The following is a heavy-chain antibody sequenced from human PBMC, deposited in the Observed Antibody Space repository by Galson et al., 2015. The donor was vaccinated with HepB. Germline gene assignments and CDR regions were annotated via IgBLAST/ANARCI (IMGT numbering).Heavy chain of an antibody. V-gene: IGHV5-51*03. D-gene: IGHD1-1*01. CDR3: ATGRPKEMNYYYYGMDV. J-gene: IGHJ6*02. CDR2: IYPGDSDT. CDR1: GYSFTSYW. Sequence: QSGAEVKKPGESLKISCKGSGYSFTSYWIGWVRQMPGKGLEWMGIIYPGDSDTRYSPSFQGQVTISADKSISTAYLQWSSLKASDTAMYYCATGRPKEMNYYYYGMDVWGQGTTVTVSS.